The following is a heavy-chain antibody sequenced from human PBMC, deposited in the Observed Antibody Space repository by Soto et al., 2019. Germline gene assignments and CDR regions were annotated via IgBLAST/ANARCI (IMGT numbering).Heavy chain of an antibody. CDR2: IYYSGST. CDR3: ARLRGIVATPYFDY. V-gene: IGHV4-31*03. Sequence: QVQLQESGPGLVKPSQTLSLTCTVSGGSISSGGYYWSWIRQHPGKGLEWIGYIYYSGSTYYNPSLKSRVTISVDTSKNQVSLKLSSVTAADTAVCYCARLRGIVATPYFDYWGQGTLVTVSS. J-gene: IGHJ4*02. CDR1: GGSISSGGYY. D-gene: IGHD5-12*01.